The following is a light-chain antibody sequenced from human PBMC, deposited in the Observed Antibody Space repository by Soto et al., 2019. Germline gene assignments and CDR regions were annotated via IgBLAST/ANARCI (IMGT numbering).Light chain of an antibody. CDR1: SSDVGAYNF. J-gene: IGLJ2*01. CDR3: SSQTGSATVL. CDR2: EVS. Sequence: QSALTQPASVSGSPGQSITISCTGTSSDVGAYNFVSWYQQFPGKAPKLMIYEVSNRPSGVSDRFSGSKSGNTASLIISGLQAEDEPDYYCSSQTGSATVLFGGGTKLTVL. V-gene: IGLV2-14*01.